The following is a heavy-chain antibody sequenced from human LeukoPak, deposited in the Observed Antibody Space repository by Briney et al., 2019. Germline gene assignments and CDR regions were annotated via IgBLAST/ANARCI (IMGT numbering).Heavy chain of an antibody. CDR1: GFTFSSYE. CDR3: ARDLRSGSYYPFDY. Sequence: GGSLRLSCAASGFTFSSYEMNWVRQAPGKGLEGGSYISSSCGTIYYADSVKVRFTISRDNAKNSLYLQMNSLSAEDTAVYYCARDLRSGSYYPFDYWGQGTLVTVSS. J-gene: IGHJ4*02. D-gene: IGHD3-10*01. CDR2: ISSSCGTI. V-gene: IGHV3-48*03.